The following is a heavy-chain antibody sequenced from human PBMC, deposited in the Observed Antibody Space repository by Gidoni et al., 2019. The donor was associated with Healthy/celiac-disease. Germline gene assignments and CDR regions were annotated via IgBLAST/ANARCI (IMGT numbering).Heavy chain of an antibody. CDR3: AKDPLYREAGYFDY. Sequence: QVQLVESGGGVVQPGGSLRLSCAASGFTFSSYGMHWVRQAPGKGLEWVAFIRYDGSNKYYADSVKGRFTISRDNSKNTLYLQMNSLRAEDTAVYYCAKDPLYREAGYFDYWGQGTLVTVSS. J-gene: IGHJ4*02. V-gene: IGHV3-30*02. CDR1: GFTFSSYG. CDR2: IRYDGSNK. D-gene: IGHD3-16*01.